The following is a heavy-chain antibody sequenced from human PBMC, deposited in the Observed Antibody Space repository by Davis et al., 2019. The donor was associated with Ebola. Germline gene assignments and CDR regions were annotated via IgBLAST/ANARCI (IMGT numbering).Heavy chain of an antibody. V-gene: IGHV1-8*03. CDR1: GYTFTSYD. D-gene: IGHD3-9*01. Sequence: ASVKVSCKASGYTFTSYDINWVRQATGQGLEWMGWMNPNSGNTGYAQKFQGRVTITRNTSISTAYMELSSLRSEDTAVYYCARGLRYFDWLFQTNWFDPWGQGTLVTVSS. J-gene: IGHJ5*02. CDR2: MNPNSGNT. CDR3: ARGLRYFDWLFQTNWFDP.